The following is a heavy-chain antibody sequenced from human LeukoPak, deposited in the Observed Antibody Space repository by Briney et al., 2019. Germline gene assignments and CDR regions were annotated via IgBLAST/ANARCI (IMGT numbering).Heavy chain of an antibody. V-gene: IGHV4-4*07. D-gene: IGHD3-10*01. CDR2: IYTSGST. CDR3: ARLALWFGESFDEFWFDP. Sequence: PSETLSLTCTVSGGSISSYYWSWIRQPAGKGLEWIGRIYTSGSTNYNPSLKSRVTMSVDTSKNQFSLKLSSVTAADTAVYYCARLALWFGESFDEFWFDPWGQGTLVTVSS. CDR1: GGSISSYY. J-gene: IGHJ5*02.